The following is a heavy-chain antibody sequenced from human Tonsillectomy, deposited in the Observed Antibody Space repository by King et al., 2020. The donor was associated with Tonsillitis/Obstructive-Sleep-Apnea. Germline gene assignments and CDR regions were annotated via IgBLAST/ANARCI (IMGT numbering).Heavy chain of an antibody. Sequence: VQLVESGGGVVQPGGSLRLSCVASGFTFDDYAMHWVRQAPGKGLEWVSLISGDGSTTPYADSVKGRFTISRDNSRNSLYLQMNSLRPEDTAFYYCAKDIGITVANGEYFQHWGQGTLVTVSS. V-gene: IGHV3-43*02. CDR1: GFTFDDYA. J-gene: IGHJ1*01. D-gene: IGHD6-19*01. CDR3: AKDIGITVANGEYFQH. CDR2: ISGDGSTT.